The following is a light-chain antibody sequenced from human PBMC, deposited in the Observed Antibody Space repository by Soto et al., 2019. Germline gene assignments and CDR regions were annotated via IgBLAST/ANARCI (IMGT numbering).Light chain of an antibody. CDR1: QSISSW. Sequence: DIQMTQSPSTLSASVGDRVTITCRASQSISSWLAWYQQKPGTAPNLLIYKASTLQSGVPSRFSGSGSGTEFTLTICSPQPDDSATYYCQQYNDNWTFGQGTKV. J-gene: IGKJ1*01. CDR2: KAS. V-gene: IGKV1-5*03. CDR3: QQYNDNWT.